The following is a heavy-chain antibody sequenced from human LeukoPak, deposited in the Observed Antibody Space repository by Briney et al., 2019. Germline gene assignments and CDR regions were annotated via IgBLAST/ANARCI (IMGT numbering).Heavy chain of an antibody. CDR2: INHSGST. CDR3: AARQYYYDSSGYWGFSTFDY. D-gene: IGHD3-22*01. Sequence: PSETLSLTCAVYGGSFSGYYWSWIRQPPGKGLEWIGEINHSGSTNYNPSLKSRVTISVDTSKNQFSLKLSSVTAADTAVYYCAARQYYYDSSGYWGFSTFDYWGQGTLVTVSS. CDR1: GGSFSGYY. J-gene: IGHJ4*02. V-gene: IGHV4-34*01.